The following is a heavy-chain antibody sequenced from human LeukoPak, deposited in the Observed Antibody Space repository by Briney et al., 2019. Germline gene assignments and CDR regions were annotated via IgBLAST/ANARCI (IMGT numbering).Heavy chain of an antibody. V-gene: IGHV4-59*01. CDR1: GGSISSYY. CDR3: ARHAGYCSGGSCYSHRYFDY. J-gene: IGHJ4*02. CDR2: IYYSGST. Sequence: SETLSLTCTVYGGSISSYYWSWIRQPPGKGLEWIGYIYYSGSTNYNPSLKSRVTISVDTSKNQFSLKLSSVTAADTAVYYCARHAGYCSGGSCYSHRYFDYWGQGTLVTVSS. D-gene: IGHD2-15*01.